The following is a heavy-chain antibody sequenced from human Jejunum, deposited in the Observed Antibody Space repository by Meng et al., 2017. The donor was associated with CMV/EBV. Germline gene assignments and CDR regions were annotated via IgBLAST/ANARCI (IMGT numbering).Heavy chain of an antibody. CDR3: AKGGSGSYDWFDP. J-gene: IGHJ5*02. V-gene: IGHV3-33*03. CDR2: IWGDGSEK. Sequence: ASGFTFSNFGMHWVRQAPGKGLEWVAVIWGDGSEKYYSDSVKGRFTISRDNPKNTLYLQMNSLRPEDTAVYFCAKGGSGSYDWFDPWGQGTLVTVYS. D-gene: IGHD1-26*01. CDR1: GFTFSNFG.